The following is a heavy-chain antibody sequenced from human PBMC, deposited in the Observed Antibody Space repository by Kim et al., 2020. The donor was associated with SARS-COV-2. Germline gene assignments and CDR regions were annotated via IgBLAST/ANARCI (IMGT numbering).Heavy chain of an antibody. D-gene: IGHD3-10*01. V-gene: IGHV3-9*01. CDR1: GFTFDDYV. CDR2: ISWNSGSI. CDR3: AKGPLYGSGSYYKNWFDP. J-gene: IGHJ5*02. Sequence: GGSLRLSCAASGFTFDDYVMHWVRQAPGKGLEWVSGISWNSGSIGYADSVKGRFTISRDNAKNSLYLQMNSLRAEDTALYYCAKGPLYGSGSYYKNWFDPWGQGTLVTVSS.